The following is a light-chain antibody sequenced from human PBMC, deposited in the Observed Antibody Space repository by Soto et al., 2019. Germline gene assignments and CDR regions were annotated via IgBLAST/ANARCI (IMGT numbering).Light chain of an antibody. CDR3: CSFVGSDTYV. CDR1: SSDLGTYNL. J-gene: IGLJ1*01. Sequence: QSVLTQPASVSGSPGQSITIFCSGSSSDLGTYNLVSWYQQYPGKAPKLLIYEGSKRPSGVSHRFSGSRSGNTASLTISGLQAEDEADFYCCSFVGSDTYVFGPGTKLTVL. CDR2: EGS. V-gene: IGLV2-23*01.